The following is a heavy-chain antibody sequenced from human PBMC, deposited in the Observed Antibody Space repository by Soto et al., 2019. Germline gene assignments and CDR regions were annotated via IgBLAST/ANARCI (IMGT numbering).Heavy chain of an antibody. Sequence: QVQLQQWGAGLLQPSETLSLTCAVYGGSFSGYYWSWTRQPPGKGLEWIGEINHSGSTNYNPSLKSRVTISVDTSKNQFSLKLSSVTAADTAVYYCERGDEGPWGQGTLVTVSS. J-gene: IGHJ5*02. CDR3: ERGDEGP. CDR1: GGSFSGYY. V-gene: IGHV4-34*01. CDR2: INHSGST.